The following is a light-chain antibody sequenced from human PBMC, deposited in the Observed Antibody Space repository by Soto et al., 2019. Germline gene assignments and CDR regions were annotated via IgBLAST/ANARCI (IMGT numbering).Light chain of an antibody. J-gene: IGKJ5*01. CDR2: GAS. Sequence: EIVMTQSPATLSASPGERATLSCRASQSVRSNLAWYQQKPGQAPRLLIYGASTRATGIPARFSGSGSGTEFTLSIGSLQSEDFAVYYCQQYGNSPPGTFGQGTRFEIK. CDR3: QQYGNSPPGT. V-gene: IGKV3-15*01. CDR1: QSVRSN.